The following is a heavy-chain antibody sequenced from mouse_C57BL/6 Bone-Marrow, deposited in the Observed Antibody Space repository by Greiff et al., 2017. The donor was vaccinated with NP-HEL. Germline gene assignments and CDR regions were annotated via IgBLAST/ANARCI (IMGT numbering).Heavy chain of an antibody. D-gene: IGHD1-1*01. CDR2: IDPSDSYT. J-gene: IGHJ4*01. Sequence: VQLQQPGAELVMPGASVKLSCKASGYTFTSYWMHWVKQRPGQGLEWIGEIDPSDSYTNYNQKFKGKSTLTVDKSSSTAYMQLSSLTSEDSAVYYCARPFYYGSSYPHYYAMDYWGQGTSVTVSS. V-gene: IGHV1-69*01. CDR3: ARPFYYGSSYPHYYAMDY. CDR1: GYTFTSYW.